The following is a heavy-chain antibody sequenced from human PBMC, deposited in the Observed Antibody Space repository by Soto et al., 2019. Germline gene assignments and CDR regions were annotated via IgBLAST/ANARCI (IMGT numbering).Heavy chain of an antibody. CDR2: TYYRSKWYN. J-gene: IGHJ4*02. Sequence: SQTLTLTRAISGDRVGYNIVAWNWIRQSPSRGLEWLGRTYYRSKWYNDYATSVKSRITINSDTSKNQCSLQLNSVTPEDTAVYYCTIHSSGWFNFDHWGQGALVTAPQ. CDR3: TIHSSGWFNFDH. V-gene: IGHV6-1*01. CDR1: GDRVGYNIVA. D-gene: IGHD6-19*01.